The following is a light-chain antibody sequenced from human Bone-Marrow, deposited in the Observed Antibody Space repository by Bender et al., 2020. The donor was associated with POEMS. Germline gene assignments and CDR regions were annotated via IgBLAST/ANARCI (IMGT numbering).Light chain of an antibody. J-gene: IGLJ3*02. CDR1: NIGAKS. V-gene: IGLV3-21*02. CDR3: QVWDSRGDQPYLV. Sequence: SYVLTQPPSVSVAPGQTARITCGGDNIGAKSVEWYQQQPGQAPVLVVYADDDRPSGIHDRFSGSNSGNTATLTISSVEAADEAAYYCQVWDSRGDQPYLVFGGGTELTVL. CDR2: ADD.